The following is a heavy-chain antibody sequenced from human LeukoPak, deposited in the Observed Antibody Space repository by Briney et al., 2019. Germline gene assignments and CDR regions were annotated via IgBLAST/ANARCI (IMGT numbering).Heavy chain of an antibody. J-gene: IGHJ5*02. Sequence: ASVKVSCRASGYTFTSYYMDWVRQAPGQGLEWMGIIHPSAGNTGYSQKFHGRVIMTRDTSTSTVYMELSSLTSEDTAMYYCARGRRAVAGWFDPWGQGTLVTVSS. CDR3: ARGRRAVAGWFDP. CDR2: IHPSAGNT. CDR1: GYTFTSYY. V-gene: IGHV1-46*01. D-gene: IGHD6-19*01.